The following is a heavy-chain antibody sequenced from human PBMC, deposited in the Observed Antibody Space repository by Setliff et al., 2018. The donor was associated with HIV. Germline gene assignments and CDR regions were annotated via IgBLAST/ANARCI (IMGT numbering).Heavy chain of an antibody. D-gene: IGHD3-10*01. Sequence: GASVKVSCKASEYSFTDYFVHWVRQAPGQGLEWMGQFIAVLDITSYAQKFQGRLTITADESTSTMYMELSSLRSDDTAVYYCAGPRGDEAFDIWGQGTMVTVSS. V-gene: IGHV1-69*10. CDR3: AGPRGDEAFDI. CDR2: FIAVLDIT. J-gene: IGHJ3*02. CDR1: EYSFTDYF.